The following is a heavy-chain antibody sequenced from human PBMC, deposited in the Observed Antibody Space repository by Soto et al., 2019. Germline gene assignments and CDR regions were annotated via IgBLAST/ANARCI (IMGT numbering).Heavy chain of an antibody. CDR3: ARDISLGYSYGYQH. J-gene: IGHJ1*01. D-gene: IGHD5-18*01. Sequence: QVQLVQSGAEVKKPGASVKVSCKASGYTFTSYAMHWLRQAPGQRLAWMGWINPVNGNTQYSQKFQGRVTITRDTSASTAYMELSSLRSEDTAVYYCARDISLGYSYGYQHWGQGTLVTVSS. CDR1: GYTFTSYA. V-gene: IGHV1-3*01. CDR2: INPVNGNT.